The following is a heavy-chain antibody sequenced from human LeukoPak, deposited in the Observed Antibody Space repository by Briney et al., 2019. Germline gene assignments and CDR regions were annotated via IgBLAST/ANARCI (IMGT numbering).Heavy chain of an antibody. Sequence: SETLSLTCTVSGGSISTITYYWGWIRQPPGKGLEWVGHMYYRGNTFYNPSLKSRVTISVDTSKNQFSLKLSSVTAADTAVYYCASFFSAYNWNPEPIDYWGQGTLVTVSS. V-gene: IGHV4-39*07. CDR2: MYYRGNT. D-gene: IGHD1-20*01. J-gene: IGHJ4*02. CDR1: GGSISTITYY. CDR3: ASFFSAYNWNPEPIDY.